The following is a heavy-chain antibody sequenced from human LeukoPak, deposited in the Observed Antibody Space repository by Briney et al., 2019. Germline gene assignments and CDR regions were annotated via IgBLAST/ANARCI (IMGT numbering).Heavy chain of an antibody. J-gene: IGHJ5*02. Sequence: HPGGSLRLSCAASGFTFSSHWVHWVRQAPGKGLVWVSRINSDGSSTSYADSVKGRFTISRDNAKNTLYLQMNSLRAEDTAVYYCARDLRKYYYDSSGRDNWFDPWGQGTLVTVSS. V-gene: IGHV3-74*01. CDR3: ARDLRKYYYDSSGRDNWFDP. CDR1: GFTFSSHW. D-gene: IGHD3-22*01. CDR2: INSDGSST.